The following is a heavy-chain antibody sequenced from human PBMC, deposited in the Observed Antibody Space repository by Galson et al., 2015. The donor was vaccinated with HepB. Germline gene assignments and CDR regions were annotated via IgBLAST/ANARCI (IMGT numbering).Heavy chain of an antibody. J-gene: IGHJ6*02. Sequence: QSGAEVKKPGESLKISCKGSGYSFTSYWIGWVRQMPGKGLEWMGIIYPGDSDTRYSPSFQGQVTISADKSISTAYLQWSSLKASDTAMYYCARHNLPSSITMVRGPMDVWGQGTTVTVSS. V-gene: IGHV5-51*01. CDR1: GYSFTSYW. D-gene: IGHD3-10*01. CDR2: IYPGDSDT. CDR3: ARHNLPSSITMVRGPMDV.